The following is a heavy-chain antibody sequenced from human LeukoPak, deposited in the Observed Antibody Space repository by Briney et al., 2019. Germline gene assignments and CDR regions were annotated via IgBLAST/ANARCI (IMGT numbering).Heavy chain of an antibody. J-gene: IGHJ5*02. D-gene: IGHD7-27*01. Sequence: GGSLRLSCAASGFTFSSYGMNWVRQAPGKGLEWVSYISRGNNTIYYADSVRGRFTISRDNAKKSLYLQMNSLRGEDTAMYYCVRRSSTGLDPWGRGTLVTVSS. CDR2: ISRGNNTI. CDR1: GFTFSSYG. V-gene: IGHV3-48*04. CDR3: VRRSSTGLDP.